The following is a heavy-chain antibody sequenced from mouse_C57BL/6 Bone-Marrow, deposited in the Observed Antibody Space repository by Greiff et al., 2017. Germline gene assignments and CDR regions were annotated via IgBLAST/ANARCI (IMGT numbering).Heavy chain of an antibody. Sequence: EVKLMESGGGLVQPGGSLKLSCAASGFTFSDYGMAWVRQAPREGPEWVAFISNLAYSIYYADTVTGRFTISRENAKNTLYLEMSSLRSEDTAMYYCASLYWDYFDYWGQGTTLTVSS. CDR1: GFTFSDYG. J-gene: IGHJ2*01. CDR2: ISNLAYSI. CDR3: ASLYWDYFDY. D-gene: IGHD4-1*01. V-gene: IGHV5-15*01.